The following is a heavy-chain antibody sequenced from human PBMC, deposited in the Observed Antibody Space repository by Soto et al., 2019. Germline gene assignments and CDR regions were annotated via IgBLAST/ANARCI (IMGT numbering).Heavy chain of an antibody. CDR2: ITFSGNTV. V-gene: IGHV3-11*01. CDR1: GFTFSNSY. CDR3: ARVSWREKYGMDV. J-gene: IGHJ6*02. Sequence: GGSLRLSCAASGFTFSNSYMSWVRQAPGKGLEWISFITFSGNTVNYADSWKGRFTISRDNAKNSLYLQMNRLRVEGTAVYYCARVSWREKYGMDVWGQGTTVTVSS.